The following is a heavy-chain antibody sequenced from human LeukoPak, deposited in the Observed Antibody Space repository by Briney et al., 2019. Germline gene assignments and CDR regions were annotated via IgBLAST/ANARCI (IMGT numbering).Heavy chain of an antibody. J-gene: IGHJ5*02. CDR3: ARDLRNYDSSGEFDP. Sequence: GASVKVSCKASGGTFSSYAITWVRQAPGQGLEWMGGIIPIFGTANYAQKFQGRVTITADESTSTAYMELSSLRSGDTAVYYCARDLRNYDSSGEFDPWGQGTLVTVSS. D-gene: IGHD3-22*01. CDR1: GGTFSSYA. V-gene: IGHV1-69*13. CDR2: IIPIFGTA.